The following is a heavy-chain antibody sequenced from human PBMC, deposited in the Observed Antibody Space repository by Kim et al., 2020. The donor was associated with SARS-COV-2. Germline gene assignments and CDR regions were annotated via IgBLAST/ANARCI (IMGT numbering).Heavy chain of an antibody. Sequence: YADAVKGRFTISRDNSKNTLYLQMNSLRAEDTAVYYCAKTGERFTYYFDYWGQGTLVTVSS. J-gene: IGHJ4*02. D-gene: IGHD7-27*01. V-gene: IGHV3-33*06. CDR3: AKTGERFTYYFDY.